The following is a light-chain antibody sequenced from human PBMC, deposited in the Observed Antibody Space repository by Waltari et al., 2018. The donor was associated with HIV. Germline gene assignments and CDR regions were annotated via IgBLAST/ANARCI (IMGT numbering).Light chain of an antibody. CDR3: CSYAGSSTLEV. V-gene: IGLV2-23*01. J-gene: IGLJ2*01. Sequence: QSALTPPASVSGSPGPSITISCTGPSRDVGSYNLVSCYQQHPGKAPKLMIYEGSKRPSGVSNRFSGSKSGNTASLTISGLQAEDEADYYCCSYAGSSTLEVFGGGTKLTVL. CDR2: EGS. CDR1: SRDVGSYNL.